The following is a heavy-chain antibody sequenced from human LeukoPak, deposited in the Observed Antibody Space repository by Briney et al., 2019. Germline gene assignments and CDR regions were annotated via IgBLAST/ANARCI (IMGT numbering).Heavy chain of an antibody. J-gene: IGHJ4*02. V-gene: IGHV3-7*01. CDR3: ARAGYYYDSSGYYDR. Sequence: GGSLRLSCAASGFTFSSYWMSWVRHAPGKGLEWVATIKQDGSEKYYVDSVKGRFTISRDNAKNSLYLQMNSLRAEDTAVYYCARAGYYYDSSGYYDRWGQGTLVTVSS. D-gene: IGHD3-22*01. CDR2: IKQDGSEK. CDR1: GFTFSSYW.